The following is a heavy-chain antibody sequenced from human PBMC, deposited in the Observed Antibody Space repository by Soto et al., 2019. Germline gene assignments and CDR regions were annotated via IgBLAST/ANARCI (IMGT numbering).Heavy chain of an antibody. J-gene: IGHJ5*02. V-gene: IGHV3-23*01. CDR3: ARYGDYVPLGNWFDP. D-gene: IGHD4-17*01. Sequence: EVQLLESGGGLVQPGGSLRLSCAASGFTFSSYAMSWVRQAPGKGLEWVSAISGSGGSTYYADSVKGRFTISRDNSKHTLYLQMNSLRAEDTAVYYCARYGDYVPLGNWFDPWGQGTLVTVSS. CDR1: GFTFSSYA. CDR2: ISGSGGST.